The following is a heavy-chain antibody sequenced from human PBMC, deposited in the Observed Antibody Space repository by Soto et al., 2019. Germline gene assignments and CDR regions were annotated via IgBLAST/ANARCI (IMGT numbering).Heavy chain of an antibody. J-gene: IGHJ6*02. D-gene: IGHD5-12*01. V-gene: IGHV1-3*01. CDR1: GYTFTSYA. Sequence: QAQLVQSGAEVKKPGASVKVSCKASGYTFTSYAMHWVRQAPGQRLEWMGWINAGNGNTKYSQKFQGRVTITRDTSASTAYMELSSLRSEDTAVYYCARESGYSFYYYYGMDVWGQGTTVTVSS. CDR2: INAGNGNT. CDR3: ARESGYSFYYYYGMDV.